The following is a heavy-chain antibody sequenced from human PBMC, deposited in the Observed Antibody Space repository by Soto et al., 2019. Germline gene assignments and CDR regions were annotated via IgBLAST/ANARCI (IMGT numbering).Heavy chain of an antibody. CDR1: GGSISSTY. J-gene: IGHJ4*02. D-gene: IGHD6-13*01. CDR3: ARYRREAVAGYTLDN. V-gene: IGHV4-59*01. CDR2: VYNSGST. Sequence: LSLTCTVSGGSISSTYWTWIRPPPGKGLEWIGYVYNSGSTNYNPSRKSRVTISEDTSKSQFPLKVNSMTAADAAVYYCARYRREAVAGYTLDNWGQGILVTVSS.